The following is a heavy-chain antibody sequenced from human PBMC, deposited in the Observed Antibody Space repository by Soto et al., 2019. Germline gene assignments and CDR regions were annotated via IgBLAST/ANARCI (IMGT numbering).Heavy chain of an antibody. CDR2: IYYSGST. J-gene: IGHJ4*01. Sequence: SETLSLTCTVSGGSISSGDYYWSWIRQPPGKGLEWIGYIYYSGSTYYNPSLKSRVTISVDTSKNQFSLKLTSVTAADTAVYYCARVHVMVVAGSTFDYWGHGTLVTVSS. CDR3: ARVHVMVVAGSTFDY. D-gene: IGHD6-19*01. CDR1: GGSISSGDYY. V-gene: IGHV4-30-4*01.